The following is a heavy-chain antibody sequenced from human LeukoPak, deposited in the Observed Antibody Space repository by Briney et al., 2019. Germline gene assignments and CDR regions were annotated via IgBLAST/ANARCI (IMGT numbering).Heavy chain of an antibody. J-gene: IGHJ4*02. Sequence: SETLSLTCTVSGASISSYYWSWIRQPPGKGLEWIGYIYYTGSTNYNPSLKSRVTISVDTSKNQFSLRLTSVTAADTAVYYCARGPDSSGYHFDYWGQGTLVTVSS. D-gene: IGHD3-22*01. CDR2: IYYTGST. CDR3: ARGPDSSGYHFDY. CDR1: GASISSYY. V-gene: IGHV4-59*01.